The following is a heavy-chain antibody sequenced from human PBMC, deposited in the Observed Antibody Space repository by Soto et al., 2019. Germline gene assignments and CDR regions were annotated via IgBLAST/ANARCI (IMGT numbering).Heavy chain of an antibody. CDR3: AHRGWATHFDY. J-gene: IGHJ4*02. Sequence: QITLKESGPTLVKPTQTLTLTCTFSGFSLSTSGVGVGWIRQPPGKALEWLALIYWDDDKRYSPSLKSRLTITTDTSKNQVVLTMTTMDPVDTATYYCAHRGWATHFDYWGQGTLVTVSS. V-gene: IGHV2-5*02. CDR1: GFSLSTSGVG. D-gene: IGHD1-1*01. CDR2: IYWDDDK.